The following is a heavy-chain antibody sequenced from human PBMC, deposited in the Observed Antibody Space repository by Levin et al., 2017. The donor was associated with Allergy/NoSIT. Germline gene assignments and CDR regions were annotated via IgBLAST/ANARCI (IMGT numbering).Heavy chain of an antibody. CDR1: GFTLENHA. D-gene: IGHD3-3*01. CDR3: AKGGLISVGDDSLEF. Sequence: PSGGSLRLSCVASGFTLENHAMHWVRQVPGKGLEWVSGISWNSGYLGYADSVKGRFTISRDNAKNSLYLQMNSLRTDDTALYYCAKGGLISVGDDSLEFWGQGTLVTVSS. V-gene: IGHV3-9*01. J-gene: IGHJ3*01. CDR2: ISWNSGYL.